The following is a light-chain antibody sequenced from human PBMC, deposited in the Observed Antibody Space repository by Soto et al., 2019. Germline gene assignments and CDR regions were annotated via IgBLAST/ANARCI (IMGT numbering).Light chain of an antibody. CDR3: QQRSNWPIT. J-gene: IGKJ5*01. CDR2: GAS. Sequence: VVMTHSPASLSASAWDRVTLSVRASQNIRSSLAWYQQRPGQAPRLLIHGASTRATGVPARFRGSGSGTDFTLTINSLEPEDFAVYYCQQRSNWPITFGQGTRLEIK. CDR1: QNIRSS. V-gene: IGKV3-11*01.